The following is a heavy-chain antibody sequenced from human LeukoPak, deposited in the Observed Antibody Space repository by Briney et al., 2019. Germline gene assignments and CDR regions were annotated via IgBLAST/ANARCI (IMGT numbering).Heavy chain of an antibody. D-gene: IGHD2-2*02. V-gene: IGHV3-23*01. CDR2: VSGSGASA. CDR1: GFTLSRNA. CDR3: AKLGCCSRSSCYMDAFDI. Sequence: GGSLRLSCAASGFTLSRNAMSWVRQAPGKGLEWVSAVSGSGASAYYADSVKGRFTISRDISKNTLYVQMNSLRAEDTALYSCAKLGCCSRSSCYMDAFDIWGQGTMVTVSS. J-gene: IGHJ3*02.